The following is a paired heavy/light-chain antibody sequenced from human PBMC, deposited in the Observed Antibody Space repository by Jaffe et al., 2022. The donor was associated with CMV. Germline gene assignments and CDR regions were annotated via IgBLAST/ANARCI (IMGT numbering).Light chain of an antibody. CDR1: QSINSW. V-gene: IGKV1-5*03. CDR3: QQYNSYPLT. Sequence: DIQMTQSPSTLSASVGDRVTITCRASQSINSWLAWYQHKPGKAPNLLIYKASTLESGVPSRFSGSGSVTEFSLTISSLQPDDFATYYCQQYNSYPLTFGGGTKVEIK. CDR2: KAS. J-gene: IGKJ4*01.
Heavy chain of an antibody. D-gene: IGHD6-13*01. CDR3: ARAAAGRTDFDY. CDR2: VYYIGTT. Sequence: QVHLQESGPGLVKPSETLSLSCTVSGDSIGIYSWNWIRQSPGKGLEWIGCVYYIGTTNYNPSLKSRVTISADTSKSLVSLKLTSVTAADTAVYYCARAAAGRTDFDYWGRGILVTVSS. CDR1: GDSIGIYS. J-gene: IGHJ4*02. V-gene: IGHV4-59*08.